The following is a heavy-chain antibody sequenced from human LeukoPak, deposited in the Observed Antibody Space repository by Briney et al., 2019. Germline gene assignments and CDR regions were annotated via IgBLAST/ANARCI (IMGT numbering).Heavy chain of an antibody. CDR3: ARQGWSGYLDY. Sequence: SETLSLTCTVSGGSISTSSYYWGWIRQFPGKGLEWIGYIYYSGSTNYNPSLKSRVTISVDTSKNQFSLKLSSVTAADTAVYYCARQGWSGYLDYWGQGTLVTVSS. CDR1: GGSISTSSYY. D-gene: IGHD3-3*01. V-gene: IGHV4-61*05. CDR2: IYYSGST. J-gene: IGHJ4*02.